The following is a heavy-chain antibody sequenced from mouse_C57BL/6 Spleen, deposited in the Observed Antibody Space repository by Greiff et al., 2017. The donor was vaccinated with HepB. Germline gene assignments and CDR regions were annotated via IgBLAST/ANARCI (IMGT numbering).Heavy chain of an antibody. CDR2: IDPETGGT. V-gene: IGHV1-15*01. Sequence: QVQLQQSGAELVRPGASVTLSCKASGYTFTDYEMHWVKQTPVHGLEWIGAIDPETGGTAYNQKFKGKAILTADKSSSTAYMELRSLTSEDSAVYYCTRAQATGYAMDYWGQGTSVTVSS. CDR3: TRAQATGYAMDY. CDR1: GYTFTDYE. D-gene: IGHD3-2*02. J-gene: IGHJ4*01.